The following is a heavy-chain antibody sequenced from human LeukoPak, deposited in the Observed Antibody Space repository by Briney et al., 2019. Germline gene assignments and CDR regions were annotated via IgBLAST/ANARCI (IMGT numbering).Heavy chain of an antibody. CDR2: IIPIFGTA. CDR1: GGTFSSYA. J-gene: IGHJ4*02. CDR3: AKDRVGTILSRGSFDY. D-gene: IGHD5-12*01. V-gene: IGHV1-69*06. Sequence: SVKVSCKASGGTFSSYAISWVRQAPGQGLEWMGGIIPIFGTANYAQKFQGRVTITADKSTSTAYMELSSLRSEDTAIYYCAKDRVGTILSRGSFDYWGRGTLVTVSS.